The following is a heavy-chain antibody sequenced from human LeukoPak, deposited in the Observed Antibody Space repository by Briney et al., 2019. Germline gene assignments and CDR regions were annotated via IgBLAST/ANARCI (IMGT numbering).Heavy chain of an antibody. Sequence: SETLSLTCTVSGGSISSYYWSWIRQPPGKGLEWIGYIYYSGSTNYNPSLKSRVTISVDTSKSQFSLKLSSVTAADTAVYYCARRGLYTSGWYYFDYWGQGTLVTVSS. J-gene: IGHJ4*02. CDR2: IYYSGST. CDR3: ARRGLYTSGWYYFDY. D-gene: IGHD6-19*01. CDR1: GGSISSYY. V-gene: IGHV4-59*08.